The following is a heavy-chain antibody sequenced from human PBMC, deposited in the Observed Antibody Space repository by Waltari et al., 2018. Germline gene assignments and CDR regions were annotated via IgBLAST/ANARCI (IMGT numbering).Heavy chain of an antibody. CDR3: SGGHRYSSNHYFDY. J-gene: IGHJ4*01. CDR2: IIPIFGTA. V-gene: IGHV1-69*13. CDR1: GGTFSSYA. D-gene: IGHD6-13*01. Sequence: QVQLVQSGAEVKKPGSSVKVSCKASGGTFSSYAISWVRQAPGQGLEWMGGIIPIFGTANHAPKFQGRGTITADETTSNTYIELSSLRSEDTAVVYCSGGHRYSSNHYFDYWGQGTLVTVSS.